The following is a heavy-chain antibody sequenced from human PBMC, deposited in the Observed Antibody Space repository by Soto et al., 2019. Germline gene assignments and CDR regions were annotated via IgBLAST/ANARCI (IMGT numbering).Heavy chain of an antibody. CDR3: AKRFTIFGVVKLSPDIDY. D-gene: IGHD3-3*01. CDR1: GFPFATLP. CDR2: ISGSGSNT. V-gene: IGHV3-23*01. J-gene: IGHJ4*02. Sequence: EVQLLESGGRLVQPGGPWGLSCAALGFPFATLPMTWAGRAPGKGLGWASGISGSGSNTYYADSVKGRFTISRDNSKNTLYLQMSSLRAEDTALYYCAKRFTIFGVVKLSPDIDYWGQGTLVTVSS.